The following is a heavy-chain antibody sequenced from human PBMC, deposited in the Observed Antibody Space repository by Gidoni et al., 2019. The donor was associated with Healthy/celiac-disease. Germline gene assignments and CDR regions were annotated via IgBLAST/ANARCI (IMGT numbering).Heavy chain of an antibody. Sequence: QVQLVQSGAGVKKPGASVKVSFKASGYTFTSYAMHWVRQAPGQRLEWMGWINAGNGNTKYSQKFQGRVTITRDTSASTAYMELSSLRSEDTAVYYCAREGLWLGAFDIWGQGTMVTVSS. V-gene: IGHV1-3*01. J-gene: IGHJ3*02. D-gene: IGHD3-10*01. CDR1: GYTFTSYA. CDR3: AREGLWLGAFDI. CDR2: INAGNGNT.